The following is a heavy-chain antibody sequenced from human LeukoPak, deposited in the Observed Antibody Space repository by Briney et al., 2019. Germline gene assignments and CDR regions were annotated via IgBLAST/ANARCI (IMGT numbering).Heavy chain of an antibody. J-gene: IGHJ4*02. Sequence: PSETLSLTCAVYGGSFSGYYWSWIRQPPGKGLEWIGYIYYSGSTNYNPSLKSRVTISVDTSKNQFSLKLSSVTAADTAVYYCAAASGWYVVFDYWGQGTLVTVSS. V-gene: IGHV4-59*08. CDR1: GGSFSGYY. D-gene: IGHD6-19*01. CDR3: AAASGWYVVFDY. CDR2: IYYSGST.